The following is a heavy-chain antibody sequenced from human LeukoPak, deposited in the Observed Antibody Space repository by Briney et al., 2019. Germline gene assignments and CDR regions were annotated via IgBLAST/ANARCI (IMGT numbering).Heavy chain of an antibody. V-gene: IGHV1-2*02. Sequence: GASVKVSCKASGYTFIGYYIHWVRQAPGQGLEWMGWINPHSGGTNSEQNFQGRVTMSRDTSISTVYMELSRLRSDDTALYYCAREGVIGDGYNFFDYWGQGTLVTVSS. CDR1: GYTFIGYY. CDR3: AREGVIGDGYNFFDY. D-gene: IGHD5-24*01. J-gene: IGHJ4*02. CDR2: INPHSGGT.